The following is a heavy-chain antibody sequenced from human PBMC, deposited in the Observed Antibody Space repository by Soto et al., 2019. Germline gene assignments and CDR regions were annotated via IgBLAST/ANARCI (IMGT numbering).Heavy chain of an antibody. D-gene: IGHD3-22*01. Sequence: QVQLVQSGAEVKKPGASVKVSCKASGYTFTSYGISWVRQAPGQGLEWMGWISAYNGNTNYAQKLQGRVTMTTDTSPSTAYMELRSLRSDDTAVYYCARTTATMILFPSPPDYWGQGTLVTVSS. CDR1: GYTFTSYG. V-gene: IGHV1-18*01. J-gene: IGHJ4*02. CDR2: ISAYNGNT. CDR3: ARTTATMILFPSPPDY.